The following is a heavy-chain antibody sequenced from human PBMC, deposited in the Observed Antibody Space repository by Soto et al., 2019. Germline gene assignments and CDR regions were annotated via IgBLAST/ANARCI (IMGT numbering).Heavy chain of an antibody. V-gene: IGHV3-74*01. CDR2: ISGDGSST. J-gene: IGHJ3*01. D-gene: IGHD1-7*01. CDR3: ARSLPGTYGAFDL. CDR1: EFTFRSYW. Sequence: PGGSLRLSCAASEFTFRSYWMHWARQSPGKGLVWVSRISGDGSSTTYADSVRGRFTISRDNAKNTEYLQMDSLRAEDTAVYYCARSLPGTYGAFDLWGQGTMVTVSS.